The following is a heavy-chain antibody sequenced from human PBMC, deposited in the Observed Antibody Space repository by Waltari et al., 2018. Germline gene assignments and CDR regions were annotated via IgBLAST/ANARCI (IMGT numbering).Heavy chain of an antibody. CDR2: IIPIPGIA. J-gene: IGHJ2*01. D-gene: IGHD4-17*01. V-gene: IGHV1-69*04. CDR3: ARVPHDYGDYVWYFDL. CDR1: GGTFSSYA. Sequence: QVQLVQSGAEVKKPGSSVKVSCKASGGTFSSYAISWVRQAPGQGLEWRGGIIPIPGIANDAQKFQGRVTITAEESTSTAYMELSSLRSEDTAVYYCARVPHDYGDYVWYFDLWGRGTLVTVSS.